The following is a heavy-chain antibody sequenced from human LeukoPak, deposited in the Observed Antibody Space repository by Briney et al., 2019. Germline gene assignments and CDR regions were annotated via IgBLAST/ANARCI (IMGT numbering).Heavy chain of an antibody. CDR1: GGTFSSYA. CDR2: IIPIFGTA. J-gene: IGHJ6*02. D-gene: IGHD4-11*01. Sequence: SVKVSCKASGGTFSSYAISRVRQAPGQGLEWMGGIIPIFGTANYAQKFQGRVTITADESTSTAYMELSSLRSEDTAVYYCAREVTTIQYYYYGMDVWGQGTTVTVSS. CDR3: AREVTTIQYYYYGMDV. V-gene: IGHV1-69*13.